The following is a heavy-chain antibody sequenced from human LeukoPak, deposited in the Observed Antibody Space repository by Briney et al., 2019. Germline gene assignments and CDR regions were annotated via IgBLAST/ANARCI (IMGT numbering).Heavy chain of an antibody. CDR1: GLPYNNFP. CDR3: ARQLNLDY. Sequence: PGGPLSLLCAISGLPYNNFPLHWARRAPGKVLEWISRIGISGVTTYYAASVKGRFTNSRDNSKNSLYLQMNSLRAEDTDLYYCARQLNLDYWGQGTLVTVSS. V-gene: IGHV3-23*01. CDR2: IGISGVTT. J-gene: IGHJ4*02. D-gene: IGHD1-1*01.